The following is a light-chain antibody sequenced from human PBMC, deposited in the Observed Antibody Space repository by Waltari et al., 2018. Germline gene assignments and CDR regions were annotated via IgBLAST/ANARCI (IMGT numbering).Light chain of an antibody. V-gene: IGKV3-15*01. CDR2: AAS. CDR3: QQYNDWPRT. CDR1: QSITTN. Sequence: EIVMTQSPGTLSMSPGERATLSCRASQSITTNLAWYQQKPGHSPRLVIYAASTRATGLPARFSGSGSGTEFTLTISSLQSEDVAVYYCQQYNDWPRTFGQGTKVEIK. J-gene: IGKJ1*01.